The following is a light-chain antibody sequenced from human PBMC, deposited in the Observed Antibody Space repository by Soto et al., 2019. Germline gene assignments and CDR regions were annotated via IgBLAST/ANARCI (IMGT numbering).Light chain of an antibody. CDR1: QSISSSY. Sequence: EMVLTQSPGTLSLSPGERATLSCRASQSISSSYLAWYQQKPGQAPRLLIYGISSRATGIPDRFSGSGSGTDFTLTISRLEPEDFAVYYCQQYGSSLLTFGGGTKVEI. J-gene: IGKJ4*01. CDR2: GIS. CDR3: QQYGSSLLT. V-gene: IGKV3-20*01.